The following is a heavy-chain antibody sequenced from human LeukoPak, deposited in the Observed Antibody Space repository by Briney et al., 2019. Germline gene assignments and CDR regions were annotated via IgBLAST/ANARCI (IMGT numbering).Heavy chain of an antibody. CDR2: ISAYNGNT. V-gene: IGHV1-18*01. J-gene: IGHJ6*03. CDR3: ARGVVPAALLYNWNYAIWNYYYYYMDV. CDR1: GYTFTSYG. D-gene: IGHD1-7*01. Sequence: ASVKVSCKASGYTFTSYGISWVRQAPGQGLEWMGWISAYNGNTNYSQKLQGRVTMTTDTSTSTAYMELRSLRSDDTAVYYCARGVVPAALLYNWNYAIWNYYYYYMDVWGKGTTVTVSS.